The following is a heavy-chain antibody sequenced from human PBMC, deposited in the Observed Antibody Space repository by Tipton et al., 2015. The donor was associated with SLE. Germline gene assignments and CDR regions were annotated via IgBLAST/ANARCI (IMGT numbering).Heavy chain of an antibody. CDR2: ISTYNDNT. D-gene: IGHD3-22*01. Sequence: QLVQSGAEVKKPGASVKVSCKASGYIFTTYGVSWVRQAPGQGPEWMGWISTYNDNTNYSQKLQGRVTMTTDTSTSTAYMEVRSLRSDDTAVYYCARDKGDYYYDSSGPPLDFWGQGTLVTVSS. CDR3: ARDKGDYYYDSSGPPLDF. J-gene: IGHJ4*02. V-gene: IGHV1-18*01. CDR1: GYIFTTYG.